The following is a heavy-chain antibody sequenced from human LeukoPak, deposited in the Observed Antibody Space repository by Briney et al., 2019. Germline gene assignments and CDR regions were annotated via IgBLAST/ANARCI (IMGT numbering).Heavy chain of an antibody. Sequence: GRSLRLSCAASGFTFSSYGMHWVRQAPGKGLEWVAVISYDGSNEYYADSVKGRFTISRDNSKNTLYLQMNSLRAEDTAVYYCARALSSGYFDYWGQGTLVTVSS. CDR2: ISYDGSNE. V-gene: IGHV3-30*03. CDR3: ARALSSGYFDY. CDR1: GFTFSSYG. D-gene: IGHD3-22*01. J-gene: IGHJ4*02.